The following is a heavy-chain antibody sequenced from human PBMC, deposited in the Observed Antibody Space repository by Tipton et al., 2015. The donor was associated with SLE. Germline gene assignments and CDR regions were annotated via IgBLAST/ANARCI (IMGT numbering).Heavy chain of an antibody. D-gene: IGHD2-15*01. CDR2: IFTSGIS. CDR3: ATGSIVVTEGGAFDI. J-gene: IGHJ3*02. V-gene: IGHV4-4*07. Sequence: PGLVKPSETLSLTCTVSGGSITSYYWSWIRQPAGKGLEWIGRIFTSGISYYNPSLKSRVTMSLDTSKNHFSLRLDSVTAADTAMYYCATGSIVVTEGGAFDIWGQGTMVTVSS. CDR1: GGSITSYY.